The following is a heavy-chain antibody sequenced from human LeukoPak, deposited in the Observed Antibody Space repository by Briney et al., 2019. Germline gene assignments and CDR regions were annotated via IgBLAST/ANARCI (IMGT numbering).Heavy chain of an antibody. CDR3: ARGRIYYDSTDWDSFGY. CDR1: GFTFSSYW. J-gene: IGHJ4*02. V-gene: IGHV3-74*01. CDR2: INSDGSST. D-gene: IGHD3-22*01. Sequence: GGSLRLSCAASGFTFSSYWMHWVRQAPGKGLVWVSRINSDGSSTSYADSVKGRFTISRDNAKNTLYLQMSSLRAEDTAVYYCARGRIYYDSTDWDSFGYWGQGTLVTVSS.